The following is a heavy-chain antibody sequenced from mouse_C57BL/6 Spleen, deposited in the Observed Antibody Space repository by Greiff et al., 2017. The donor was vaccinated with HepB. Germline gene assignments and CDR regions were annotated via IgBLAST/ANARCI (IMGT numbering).Heavy chain of an antibody. Sequence: EVKLEESGPELVKPGASVKISCKASGYSFTGYYMNWVKQSPEKSLEWIGEIKPSTGGTTYNQKFKAKATLTVDKSSSTAYMQLKSLTSEDSAVYYCARFLLGIAYWGQGTLVTVSA. CDR1: GYSFTGYY. CDR3: ARFLLGIAY. CDR2: IKPSTGGT. J-gene: IGHJ3*01. V-gene: IGHV1-42*01. D-gene: IGHD2-10*01.